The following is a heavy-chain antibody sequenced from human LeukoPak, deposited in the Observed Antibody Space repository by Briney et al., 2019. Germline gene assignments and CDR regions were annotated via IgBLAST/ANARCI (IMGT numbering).Heavy chain of an antibody. CDR2: IIPIAGTA. Sequence: GASVKVSCKASGGTFSVDAITWVRQAPGQGLEWMGGIIPIAGTANYAQKFQGRVTITTDESTNTAYMELSSLRSEDTAVYYCARAPYGIYSGDYSAYYMDVWGKGTTVTVSS. V-gene: IGHV1-69*05. J-gene: IGHJ6*03. CDR1: GGTFSVDA. CDR3: ARAPYGIYSGDYSAYYMDV. D-gene: IGHD1-26*01.